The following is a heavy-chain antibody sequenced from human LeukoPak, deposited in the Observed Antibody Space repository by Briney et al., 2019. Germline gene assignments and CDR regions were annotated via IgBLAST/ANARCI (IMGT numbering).Heavy chain of an antibody. V-gene: IGHV3-23*01. CDR1: GFTFSNYA. CDR3: ASPSSGQSFDI. J-gene: IGHJ3*02. CDR2: ISGRGGST. D-gene: IGHD6-19*01. Sequence: GGSLRLSCAASGFTFSNYAMIWVRQAPGKGLEWVSSISGRGGSTYYAGSVKGRFTISRDNSKNTLYLQMHSLRAEDTAVYYCASPSSGQSFDIWGQGTMVTVSS.